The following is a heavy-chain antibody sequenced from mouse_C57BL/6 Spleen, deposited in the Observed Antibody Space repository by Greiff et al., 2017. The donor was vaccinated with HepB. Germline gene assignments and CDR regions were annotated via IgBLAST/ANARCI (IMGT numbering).Heavy chain of an antibody. V-gene: IGHV4-1*01. D-gene: IGHD2-1*01. CDR3: ASEDGNSGYFDV. J-gene: IGHJ1*03. CDR1: GIDFSRYW. Sequence: GIDFSRYWMSWVRRAPGKGLEWIGEINPDSSTINYAPSLEDKFIISRDNAKNTLYLQMSKVRSEDTALYYCASEDGNSGYFDVWGTGTTVTVSS. CDR2: INPDSSTI.